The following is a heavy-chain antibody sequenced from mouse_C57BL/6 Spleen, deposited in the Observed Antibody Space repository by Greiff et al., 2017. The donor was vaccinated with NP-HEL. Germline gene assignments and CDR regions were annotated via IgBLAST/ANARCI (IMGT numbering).Heavy chain of an antibody. J-gene: IGHJ4*01. CDR1: GFTFSDYG. Sequence: EVQVVESGGGLVKPGGSLKLSCAASGFTFSDYGMHWVRQAPEKGLEWVAYISSGSSTIYYADTVKGRFTISRDNAKNTLFLQMTSLRSEDTAMYYCAATGTGAMDYWGQGTSVTVSS. CDR2: ISSGSSTI. V-gene: IGHV5-17*01. CDR3: AATGTGAMDY. D-gene: IGHD4-1*01.